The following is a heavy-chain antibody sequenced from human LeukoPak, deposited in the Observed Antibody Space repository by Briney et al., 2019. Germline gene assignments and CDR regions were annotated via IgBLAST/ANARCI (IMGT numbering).Heavy chain of an antibody. V-gene: IGHV4-39*01. CDR3: ARLPKRRYCSSTSCYYDAFDI. CDR1: GGSISSSSYY. D-gene: IGHD2-2*01. J-gene: IGHJ3*02. CDR2: IYYSGST. Sequence: WETLSLTCTVSGGSISSSSYYWGWIRQPPGKGLEWIGSIYYSGSTYYNPSLKSRVTISVDTSKNQFSLKLSSVTAADTAVYYCARLPKRRYCSSTSCYYDAFDIWGQGTMVTVPS.